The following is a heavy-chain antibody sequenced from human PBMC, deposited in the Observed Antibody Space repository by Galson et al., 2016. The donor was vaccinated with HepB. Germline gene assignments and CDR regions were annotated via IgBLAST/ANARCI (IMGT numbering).Heavy chain of an antibody. V-gene: IGHV3-53*01. CDR2: IYSGGTAYFADSGGST. Sequence: SLRLSCAASGFVFSNFGLSWVRRAPGKGLEWASVIYSGGTAYFADSGGSTYYAYADSVKGRFTISRDNSKNTLYLQMNSLRTEDTAVYYCARVPGYYYGMDVWGQGTTVTVSS. CDR3: ARVPGYYYGMDV. CDR1: GFVFSNFG. J-gene: IGHJ6*02.